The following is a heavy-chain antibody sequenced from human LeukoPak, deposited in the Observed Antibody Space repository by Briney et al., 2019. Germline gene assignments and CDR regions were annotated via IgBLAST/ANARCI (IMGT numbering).Heavy chain of an antibody. CDR1: GFTFSRYW. Sequence: GGSLRLSCEASGFTFSRYWMHWVRQAPGKGLVWVSRTKSDGKTNYADSVKGRFTISRDNAKNTVSLQMDSLRAEDTGVYYCARAPSEVGGYYPEYFRHWGQGTLVTVSS. V-gene: IGHV3-74*01. CDR2: TKSDGKT. J-gene: IGHJ1*01. CDR3: ARAPSEVGGYYPEYFRH. D-gene: IGHD3-22*01.